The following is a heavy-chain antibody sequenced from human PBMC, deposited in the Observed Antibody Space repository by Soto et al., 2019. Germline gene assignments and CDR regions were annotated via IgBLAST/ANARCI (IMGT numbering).Heavy chain of an antibody. V-gene: IGHV3-23*01. CDR2: ISGSGGST. J-gene: IGHJ3*02. CDR1: GLPFSSYA. CDR3: AKDLSDSSGYSDAFDI. Sequence: GGSLRLSFAACGLPFSSYAMSLVRRAPGKGLEWVSAISGSGGSTYYADSVKGRFTISRDNSKDTLYLQMNSLRAEDTAVYYCAKDLSDSSGYSDAFDIWGQGTMVTVSS. D-gene: IGHD3-22*01.